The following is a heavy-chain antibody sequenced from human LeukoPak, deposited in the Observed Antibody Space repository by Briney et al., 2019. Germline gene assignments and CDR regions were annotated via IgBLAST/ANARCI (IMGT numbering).Heavy chain of an antibody. D-gene: IGHD6-19*01. CDR3: ARESGDRSSGWYGDREHYFDY. CDR1: GFTFSSYW. V-gene: IGHV3-74*01. J-gene: IGHJ4*02. CDR2: INRAGSST. Sequence: RGSLRLSCAASGFTFSSYWMHWVRQAPGKGLVWVSRINRAGSSTSYADSVKGRFTISRDNANNTLYLQMNSLRAEDTAVYYCARESGDRSSGWYGDREHYFDYWGQGTLATLSS.